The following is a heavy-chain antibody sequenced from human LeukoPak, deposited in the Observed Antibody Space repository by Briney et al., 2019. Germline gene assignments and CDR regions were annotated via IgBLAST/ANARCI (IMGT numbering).Heavy chain of an antibody. J-gene: IGHJ5*02. CDR3: AKTGEGIRSWFDP. CDR2: ISGSGGST. V-gene: IGHV3-23*01. CDR1: GFTFTNYA. Sequence: GGSLRLSCVASGFTFTNYAMSWVRQAPGKGLEWVSAISGSGGSTYYADSVKGRFTISRDNSKNTLYLQMNSLRAEDTAVYYCAKTGEGIRSWFDPWGQGTLVTVSS. D-gene: IGHD1-14*01.